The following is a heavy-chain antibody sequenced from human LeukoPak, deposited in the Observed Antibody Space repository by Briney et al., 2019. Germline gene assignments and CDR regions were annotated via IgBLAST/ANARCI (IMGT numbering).Heavy chain of an antibody. CDR2: ISYDGSNK. D-gene: IGHD1-26*01. J-gene: IGHJ4*02. CDR3: ARGTDGSLDY. V-gene: IGHV3-30-3*01. CDR1: GFTFSSYA. Sequence: QPGGSLRLSCAASGFTFSSYAMHWVRQAPGKGLEWVAVISYDGSNKYYADSVKGRFTISRDNSKNTLYLQMNSLRVEDTAVYYCARGTDGSLDYWGQGTLVTVSS.